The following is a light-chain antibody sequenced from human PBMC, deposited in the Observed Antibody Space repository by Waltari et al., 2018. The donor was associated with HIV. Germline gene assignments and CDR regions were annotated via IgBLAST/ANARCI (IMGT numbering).Light chain of an antibody. CDR3: QSYDSSLRASV. CDR1: RSNIGAGYF. Sequence: QSALTQPPSVSGAPGQRVTISCTGNRSNIGAGYFVHCYQHLPGTAPKLLVYSDINRPSAVPDRVSGSKSGTSASLVITGLQAEDEADDYCQSYDSSLRASVFGGGTKLTVL. J-gene: IGLJ2*01. V-gene: IGLV1-40*01. CDR2: SDI.